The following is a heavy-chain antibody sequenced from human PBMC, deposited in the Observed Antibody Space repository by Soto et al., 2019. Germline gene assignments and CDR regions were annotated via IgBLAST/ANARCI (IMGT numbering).Heavy chain of an antibody. Sequence: QVQLQESGPGLVKPSETLSLTCTVSGGSVSSGSYYWSWIRQPPGKGLEWIGYIYSSGSTSYNPSLKSRVTISVDTSKNQFSLKLSSVTAADTAVYYCAIDGDGYNDWGQGTLVTVSS. V-gene: IGHV4-61*01. CDR3: AIDGDGYND. CDR1: GGSVSSGSYY. D-gene: IGHD5-12*01. CDR2: IYSSGST. J-gene: IGHJ4*02.